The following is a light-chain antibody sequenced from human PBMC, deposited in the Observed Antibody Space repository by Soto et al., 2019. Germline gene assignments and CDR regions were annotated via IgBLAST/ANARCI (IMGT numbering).Light chain of an antibody. J-gene: IGLJ3*02. CDR3: AVWDDSLDGVV. CDR2: SNN. V-gene: IGLV1-44*01. CDR1: SSNIGGNT. Sequence: QSVLTQPPSASGTPGQRVTISCSGSSSNIGGNTVSWYQQLPGTAPPLLIYSNNQRPSGVPDRFSGSKSGTSASLAISGLHSEDEADYYCAVWDDSLDGVVFGGGTKVTVL.